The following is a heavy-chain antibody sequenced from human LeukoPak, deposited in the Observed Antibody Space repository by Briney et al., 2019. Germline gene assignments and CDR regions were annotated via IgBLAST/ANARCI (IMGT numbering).Heavy chain of an antibody. CDR3: ARDPTYYYGSGIRAFDI. V-gene: IGHV1-46*01. D-gene: IGHD3-10*01. J-gene: IGHJ3*02. CDR2: INPSGGST. Sequence: ASVKVSCKASGYTFTSYYMHWVRQAPGQGLEWMGRINPSGGSTSYAQKFQGRVTMTRDTSTNTVYMELSSLRSEDTAVYYCARDPTYYYGSGIRAFDIWGQGTLVTVSS. CDR1: GYTFTSYY.